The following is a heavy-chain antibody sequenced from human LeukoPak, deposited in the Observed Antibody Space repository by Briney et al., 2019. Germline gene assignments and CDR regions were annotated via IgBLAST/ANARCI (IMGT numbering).Heavy chain of an antibody. J-gene: IGHJ6*03. CDR2: IYSGGST. CDR3: ARVEYSSSSRGYYYYYMDV. D-gene: IGHD6-6*01. CDR1: GFTVSSNY. V-gene: IGHV3-53*01. Sequence: GGSLRLSYAASGFTVSSNYMSCVRQAPGKGLEWVSVIYSGGSTYYADSVKGRFTISRDNSKNTLYLQMNSLRAEDTAVYYCARVEYSSSSRGYYYYYMDVWGKGTTVTVSS.